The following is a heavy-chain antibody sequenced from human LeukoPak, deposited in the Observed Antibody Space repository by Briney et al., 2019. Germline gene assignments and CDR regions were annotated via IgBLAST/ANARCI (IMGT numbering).Heavy chain of an antibody. Sequence: ASVKVSCKASGYTFTTYAMNWVRQAPGQGLEWMGWINTNTGNPAYAQGFTGRFVFSLDTSVSTAYLQNSSVKAEDTVVYYCAMFNSNGIFWGQGTLVTVSS. J-gene: IGHJ4*02. CDR3: AMFNSNGIF. CDR1: GYTFTTYA. D-gene: IGHD3-3*01. CDR2: INTNTGNP. V-gene: IGHV7-4-1*02.